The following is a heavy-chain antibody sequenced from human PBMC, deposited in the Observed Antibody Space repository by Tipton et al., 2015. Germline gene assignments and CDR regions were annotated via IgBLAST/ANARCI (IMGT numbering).Heavy chain of an antibody. CDR3: AKDVGGIARNLHI. J-gene: IGHJ1*01. CDR1: GFTFSSYA. D-gene: IGHD1-14*01. CDR2: MSGSSGST. V-gene: IGHV3-23*01. Sequence: SLRLSCATSGFTFSSYAMSWVRQTPGTGLEWLSSMSGSSGSTYYADSVKGRFTISRDNSEKTLYLQMNSLRVEDTAVYYCAKDVGGIARNLHIWGQGTLVSVSS.